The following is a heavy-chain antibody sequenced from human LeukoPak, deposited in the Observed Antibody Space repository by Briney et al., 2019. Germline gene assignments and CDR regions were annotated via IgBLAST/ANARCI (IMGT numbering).Heavy chain of an antibody. J-gene: IGHJ4*02. V-gene: IGHV3-7*02. D-gene: IGHD2/OR15-2a*01. CDR3: ARGPSNRHFDY. CDR2: IKRDGNEK. Sequence: GGSLRLSCAASGFTFSNYWMTWVRQAPGKGLEWVANIKRDGNEKSYADSVKGRFTISRDNAKQSLYLQMNSLRDEDTAVYYCARGPSNRHFDYWGQGTLVTVSS. CDR1: GFTFSNYW.